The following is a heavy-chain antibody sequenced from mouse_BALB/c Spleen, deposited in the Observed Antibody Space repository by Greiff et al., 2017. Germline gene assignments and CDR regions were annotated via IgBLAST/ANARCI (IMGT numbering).Heavy chain of an antibody. D-gene: IGHD1-1*01. CDR2: IDPANGNT. Sequence: EVQLQESGAELVKPGASVKLSCTASGFNIKDTYMHWVKQRPEQGLEWIGRIDPANGNTKYDPKFQGKATITADTSSNTAYLQLSSLTSEDTAVYYCARLLLYAMDYWGQGTSVTVSS. CDR3: ARLLLYAMDY. J-gene: IGHJ4*01. V-gene: IGHV14-3*02. CDR1: GFNIKDTY.